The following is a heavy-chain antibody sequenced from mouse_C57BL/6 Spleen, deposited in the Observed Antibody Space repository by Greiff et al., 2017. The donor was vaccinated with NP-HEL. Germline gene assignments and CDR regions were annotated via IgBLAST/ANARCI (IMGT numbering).Heavy chain of an antibody. Sequence: LQQSGPGLVQPSQSLSITCTVSGFSLTSYGVHWVRQSPGKGLEWLGVIWRGGSTDYNAAFMSRLSITKDNSKSQVFFKMNSLQADDTAIYYCAKNRLTGTGYAMDYWGQGTSVTVSS. V-gene: IGHV2-5*01. CDR1: GFSLTSYG. CDR3: AKNRLTGTGYAMDY. J-gene: IGHJ4*01. CDR2: IWRGGST. D-gene: IGHD4-1*01.